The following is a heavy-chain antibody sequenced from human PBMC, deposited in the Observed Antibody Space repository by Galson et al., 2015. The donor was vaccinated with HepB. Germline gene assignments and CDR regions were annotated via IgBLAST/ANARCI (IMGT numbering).Heavy chain of an antibody. J-gene: IGHJ5*02. Sequence: SVKVSCKGSGDTFDSSSINWLRQAPGQGLQWMGRIVPIFGTPTYAQNFQDRVTITADDSTKTVYMELTILRSDDTAVYYCATGAGRQVNWFDPWGQGTPVIVSS. D-gene: IGHD6-19*01. CDR2: IVPIFGTP. CDR3: ATGAGRQVNWFDP. V-gene: IGHV1-69*13. CDR1: GDTFDSSS.